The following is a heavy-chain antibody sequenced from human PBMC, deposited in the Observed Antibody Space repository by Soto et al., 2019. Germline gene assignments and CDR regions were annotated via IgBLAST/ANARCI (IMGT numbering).Heavy chain of an antibody. V-gene: IGHV4-30-2*01. D-gene: IGHD2-15*01. Sequence: SETLSLTCAVSGGSISSGGYSWGWIRQPPGKGLEWIGYIYHSGSTYYNPSLKSRVTISVDRSKNQFSLKLSSVTAADTAVYYCARVVVVVAAIDYWGQGTLVTVSS. J-gene: IGHJ4*02. CDR1: GGSISSGGYS. CDR3: ARVVVVVAAIDY. CDR2: IYHSGST.